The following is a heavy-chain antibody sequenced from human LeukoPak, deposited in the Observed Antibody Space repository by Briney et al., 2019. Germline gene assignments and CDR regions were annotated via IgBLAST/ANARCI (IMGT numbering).Heavy chain of an antibody. V-gene: IGHV3-30*07. Sequence: GRSLRLSCAASGFTFSSYAMHWVRQAPGKGLEWVAVISYDGSNKYYADSVKGRFTISRDNSKNTLYLQMNSLRAEDTAVYYCARGDGLDAFDIWGQGTMVTVSS. D-gene: IGHD5-24*01. CDR2: ISYDGSNK. CDR1: GFTFSSYA. CDR3: ARGDGLDAFDI. J-gene: IGHJ3*02.